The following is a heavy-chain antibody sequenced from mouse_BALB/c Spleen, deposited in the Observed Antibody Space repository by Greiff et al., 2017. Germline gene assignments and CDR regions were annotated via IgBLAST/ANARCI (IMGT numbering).Heavy chain of an antibody. V-gene: IGHV2-2*02. J-gene: IGHJ2*01. CDR3: AREGYRYDFDY. CDR1: GFSFTSSG. D-gene: IGHD2-14*01. Sequence: VQLQESGPGLVQPSQSLSISCTASGFSFTSSGVHWVRQSPGKGLEWLGVIWSGGSTDYNAAFISRLSISKDNSKSQVFFKMNSLQANDTAIYCCAREGYRYDFDYWGQGTTLTVSS. CDR2: IWSGGST.